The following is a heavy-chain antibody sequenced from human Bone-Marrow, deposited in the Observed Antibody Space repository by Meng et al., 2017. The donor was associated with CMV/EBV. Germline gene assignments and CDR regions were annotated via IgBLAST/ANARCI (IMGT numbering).Heavy chain of an antibody. J-gene: IGHJ4*02. CDR2: IRYDGSNK. V-gene: IGHV3-30*02. CDR1: GFSFSSHG. CDR3: AKNTIQLGYCSGGSCYGTDY. D-gene: IGHD2-15*01. Sequence: LSLTCAASGFSFSSHGMHWVRQAPGKGLEWVAFIRYDGSNKYYADSVKGRFTISRDNSKNTLYLQMNSLRAEDTAVYYCAKNTIQLGYCSGGSCYGTDYWGQGTLVTVSS.